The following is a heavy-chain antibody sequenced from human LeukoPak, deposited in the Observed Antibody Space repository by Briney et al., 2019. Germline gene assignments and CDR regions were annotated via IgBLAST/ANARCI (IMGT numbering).Heavy chain of an antibody. D-gene: IGHD2-21*02. CDR3: ARGRTYCGGDCYSHAFDI. V-gene: IGHV4-39*01. CDR1: GGSISSSSYY. Sequence: SETLSLTCTVSGGSISSSSYYWGWIRQPPGKGLEWIGSIYYSGSTYYNPSLKSRVTISVDTSKNQFSLKLSSVTAADTAVYYCARGRTYCGGDCYSHAFDIWGQGTMVTVSS. CDR2: IYYSGST. J-gene: IGHJ3*02.